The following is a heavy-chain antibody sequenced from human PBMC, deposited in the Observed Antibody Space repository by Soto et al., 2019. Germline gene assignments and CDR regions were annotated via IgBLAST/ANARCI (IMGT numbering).Heavy chain of an antibody. J-gene: IGHJ3*01. V-gene: IGHV4-30-4*01. CDR1: GGSVGSGEHY. CDR3: ARDVAHGYTENV. Sequence: QVQLQESGPGLVKPSQTLSLACTVSGGSVGSGEHYYSWIRQPPGKGLEWIGYIYDSGITNYTPSLKGRVIMSLDRPNNQVSLKLRSVTAADTAVYFCARDVAHGYTENVWGQGTMVTVSS. D-gene: IGHD5-18*01. CDR2: IYDSGIT.